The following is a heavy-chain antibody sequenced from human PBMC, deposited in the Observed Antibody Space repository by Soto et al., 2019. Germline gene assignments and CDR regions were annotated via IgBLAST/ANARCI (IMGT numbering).Heavy chain of an antibody. CDR2: ISYDGSNK. CDR3: AKDECAGGGDCYRGY. CDR1: GFTFSSYG. J-gene: IGHJ4*02. V-gene: IGHV3-30*18. D-gene: IGHD2-21*02. Sequence: QVQLVESGGGVVQPGRSLRLSCAASGFTFSSYGMHWVRQAPGKGLEWVAVISYDGSNKYYADSVKGRFTISRDNSKNTRYRQMNSLRAEDTAVEYCAKDECAGGGDCYRGYWGQGTLVTVSS.